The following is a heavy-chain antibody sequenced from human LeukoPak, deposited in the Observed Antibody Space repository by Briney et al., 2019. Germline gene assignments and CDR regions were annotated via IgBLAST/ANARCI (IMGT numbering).Heavy chain of an antibody. CDR1: GGSISSYY. CDR3: ASHPRHMNYLDY. J-gene: IGHJ4*02. CDR2: IYTSGST. Sequence: SETLSLTCTVSGGSISSYYWSWIRQPAGKGLEWIGRIYTSGSTNYNPSLKSRVTMSVDTSKNQFSLKLSSVTAADTAVYYCASHPRHMNYLDYWGQGTLVTVSS. V-gene: IGHV4-4*07.